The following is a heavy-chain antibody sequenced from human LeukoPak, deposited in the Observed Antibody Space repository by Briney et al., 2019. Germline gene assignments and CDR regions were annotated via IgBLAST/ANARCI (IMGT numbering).Heavy chain of an antibody. CDR1: GFTFSSYA. Sequence: PGGSLRLSCAASGFTFSSYAMHWVRQAPGKGLEWVAVISYDGSNKYYADSVKGRFTISRDNSKNTLYLQMNSLRAEDTAVYYCARDYLADTAMVYHYYYYYMDVWGKGTTVTVSS. V-gene: IGHV3-30-3*01. D-gene: IGHD5-18*01. CDR2: ISYDGSNK. CDR3: ARDYLADTAMVYHYYYYYMDV. J-gene: IGHJ6*03.